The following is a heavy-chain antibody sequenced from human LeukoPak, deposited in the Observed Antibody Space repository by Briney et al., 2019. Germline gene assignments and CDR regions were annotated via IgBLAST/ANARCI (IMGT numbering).Heavy chain of an antibody. CDR1: GFTFSSYS. J-gene: IGHJ4*02. CDR2: ISSSSSYI. CDR3: ARASLVAAGTAAFDY. Sequence: GGSLRLSCAASGFTFSSYSMNWVRQAPGKGLEWVSSISSSSSYIYYADSVKGRFTISRDNAKNSLYLQMNSLRAEDTAVYYCARASLVAAGTAAFDYRGQGTLVTVSS. V-gene: IGHV3-21*01. D-gene: IGHD6-13*01.